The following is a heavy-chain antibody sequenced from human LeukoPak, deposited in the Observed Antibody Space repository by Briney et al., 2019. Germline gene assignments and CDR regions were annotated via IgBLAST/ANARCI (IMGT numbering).Heavy chain of an antibody. J-gene: IGHJ4*02. CDR3: AREGDGYNRPLHD. CDR1: AGSISGNY. V-gene: IGHV4-59*01. Sequence: SETLALTCTVSAGSISGNYWSWIRQPPGKGLEWIGYISDRGTTRYNPSLKSRVTISVDTSKNQFSLKMTSVTTADMAIYYCAREGDGYNRPLHDWGQGTLVIVSS. CDR2: ISDRGTT. D-gene: IGHD5-24*01.